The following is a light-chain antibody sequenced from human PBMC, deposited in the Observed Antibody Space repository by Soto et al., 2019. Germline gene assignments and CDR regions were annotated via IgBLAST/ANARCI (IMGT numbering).Light chain of an antibody. J-gene: IGKJ5*01. Sequence: EIVLTQSPGTLSVSPGERATLSCRASQTIDTNLAWYQQKPGQAPRLLIYGASSRATGIPDRFSGSGSGTDFTLTISRLEPEDFAVYYCQQYGSSRTFGQGTRLEIK. V-gene: IGKV3-20*01. CDR2: GAS. CDR1: QTIDTN. CDR3: QQYGSSRT.